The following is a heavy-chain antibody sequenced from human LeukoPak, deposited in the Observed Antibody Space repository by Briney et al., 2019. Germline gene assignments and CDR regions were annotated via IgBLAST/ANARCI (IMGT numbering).Heavy chain of an antibody. CDR3: ARESSSCNDTKCFSSGLDP. J-gene: IGHJ5*02. Sequence: ASVKVSCKASGYTFTSYDINWVRQATGQGLEWMGWMNPNSGDAGYAQRFLGRITITRDASISTAYMELSSLTSDDTAVYYCARESSSCNDTKCFSSGLDPWGQGTLVTVSS. V-gene: IGHV1-8*01. CDR2: MNPNSGDA. D-gene: IGHD2/OR15-2a*01. CDR1: GYTFTSYD.